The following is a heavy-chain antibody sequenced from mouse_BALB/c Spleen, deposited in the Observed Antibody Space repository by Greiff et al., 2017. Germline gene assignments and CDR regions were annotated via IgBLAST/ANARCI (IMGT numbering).Heavy chain of an antibody. J-gene: IGHJ3*01. V-gene: IGHV10-1*02. D-gene: IGHD2-4*01. Sequence: EVQLVESGGGLVQPKGSLKLSCAASGFTFNTYAMNWVRQAPGKGLEWVARIRSKSNNYATYYADSVKDRFTISRDDSQSMLYLQMNNLKTEDTAMYYCVRVGITTGVAYWGQGTLVTVSA. CDR1: GFTFNTYA. CDR2: IRSKSNNYAT. CDR3: VRVGITTGVAY.